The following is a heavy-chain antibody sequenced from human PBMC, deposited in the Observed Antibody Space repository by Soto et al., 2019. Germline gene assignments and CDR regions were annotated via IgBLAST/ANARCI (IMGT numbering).Heavy chain of an antibody. CDR2: ISSSSSTI. Sequence: GGSLRLSCAASGFTFSSYSMNWVRQAPGKGLEWVSYISSSSSTIYYADSVKGRFTISRDNAKNSLYLQMNSLRDEDTAVYYCARVQNDGSSWYGDDYWGQGTLVTVSS. V-gene: IGHV3-48*02. D-gene: IGHD6-13*01. J-gene: IGHJ4*02. CDR1: GFTFSSYS. CDR3: ARVQNDGSSWYGDDY.